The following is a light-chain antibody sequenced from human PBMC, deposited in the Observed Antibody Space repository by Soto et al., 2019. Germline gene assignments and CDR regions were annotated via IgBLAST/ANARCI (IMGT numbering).Light chain of an antibody. Sequence: EIVLTQSPGTLSLSPGERATLSCRASQSVSNNYLAWYQQKPGQAPRLLIYGASNRATGIPARFSGSGSGTEFTLTISSLQSEDFAVYYCQQRSNWPRTFGQGTKVDIK. CDR2: GAS. CDR1: QSVSNNY. V-gene: IGKV3D-20*02. CDR3: QQRSNWPRT. J-gene: IGKJ1*01.